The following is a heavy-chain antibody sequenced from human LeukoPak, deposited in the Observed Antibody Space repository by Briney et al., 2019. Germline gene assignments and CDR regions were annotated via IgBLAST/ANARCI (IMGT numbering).Heavy chain of an antibody. D-gene: IGHD4-17*01. CDR2: IRNDGSNK. V-gene: IGHV3-30*02. CDR3: TTDLGDYGDYVRC. Sequence: GGSLRLSCAASGFTFSSHGMHWVRQAPGKGLEWVTFIRNDGSNKYYADAVKGRFTISRDNFENTFSLHMNSLKAEDTAVYYCTTDLGDYGDYVRCWGQGTLVTVSS. CDR1: GFTFSSHG. J-gene: IGHJ4*02.